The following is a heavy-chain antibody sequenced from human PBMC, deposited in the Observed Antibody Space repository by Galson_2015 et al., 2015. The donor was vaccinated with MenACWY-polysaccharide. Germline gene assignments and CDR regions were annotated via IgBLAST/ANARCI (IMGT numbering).Heavy chain of an antibody. D-gene: IGHD2-2*01. CDR3: ARVRYSTGKYQFDY. J-gene: IGHJ4*02. CDR1: GFTFSNYA. Sequence: SLRLSCAASGFTFSNYAMSWVRQAPGKGLEWVSTIGGSGSNTHYADSVEGRFTISRDNSKNTLSLQMNSLRAEDTAVYYCARVRYSTGKYQFDYWGREPWSPSPQ. CDR2: IGGSGSNT. V-gene: IGHV3-23*01.